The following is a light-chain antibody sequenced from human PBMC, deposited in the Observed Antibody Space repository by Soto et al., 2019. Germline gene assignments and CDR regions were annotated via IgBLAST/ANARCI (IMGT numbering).Light chain of an antibody. CDR1: QSVSSY. J-gene: IGKJ1*01. CDR3: QQRSNSSPWT. Sequence: VMTQSPATVSVSPGERATLSCRASQSVSSYLAWYQQRPGQAPRLLIYGASNRATGIPARFSGSGSGTTFTLTTSSLQPADVAVYYCQQRSNSSPWTFGQGTKVDI. V-gene: IGKV3-11*01. CDR2: GAS.